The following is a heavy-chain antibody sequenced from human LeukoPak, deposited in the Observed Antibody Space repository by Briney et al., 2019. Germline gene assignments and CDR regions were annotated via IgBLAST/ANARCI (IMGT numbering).Heavy chain of an antibody. J-gene: IGHJ6*02. CDR1: GGSISSSSYY. CDR3: ASKRAGTPGNYYYYYGMDV. CDR2: IYYSGST. V-gene: IGHV4-39*07. Sequence: SETLSLTCTVSGGSISSSSYYWGWLRQPPGKGLEWIGSIYYSGSTYYNPSLKSRVTISVDTSKNQFSLKLSSVTAADTAVYYCASKRAGTPGNYYYYYGMDVWGQGTTVTVSS. D-gene: IGHD1-1*01.